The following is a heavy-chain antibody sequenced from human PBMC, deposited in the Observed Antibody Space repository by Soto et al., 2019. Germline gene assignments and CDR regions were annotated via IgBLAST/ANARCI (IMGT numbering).Heavy chain of an antibody. Sequence: SHTCRVAEGSGTRGEQYRNWIRQSPGKGLEWIGYISNSGSTGYNPSLKTRLSMSVDRSKNQFTLRLTSVTAADTAVYFCATESGSTYGYCDHWGQGTQVTVSS. CDR3: ATESGSTYGYCDH. CDR2: ISNSGST. J-gene: IGHJ4*02. CDR1: EGSGTRGEQY. V-gene: IGHV4-30-4*01. D-gene: IGHD5-18*01.